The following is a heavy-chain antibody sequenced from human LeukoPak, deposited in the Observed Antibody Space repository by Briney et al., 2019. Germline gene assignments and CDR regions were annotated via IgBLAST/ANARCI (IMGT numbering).Heavy chain of an antibody. D-gene: IGHD4-17*01. J-gene: IGHJ4*02. CDR2: INPNSGGT. CDR1: GYTFTGYY. CDR3: AVSGDYGIYYFDY. Sequence: ASVNVSFKASGYTFTGYYMHWVRQAPGQGLEWMGRINPNSGGTNYAQKFQGRVTMTRDTSISTAYMELSRLRSDDTAVYYCAVSGDYGIYYFDYWGQGTLVTVSS. V-gene: IGHV1-2*06.